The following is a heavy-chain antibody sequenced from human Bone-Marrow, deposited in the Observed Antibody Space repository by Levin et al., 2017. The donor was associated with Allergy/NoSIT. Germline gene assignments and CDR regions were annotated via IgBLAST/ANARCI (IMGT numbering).Heavy chain of an antibody. Sequence: SETLSLTCTVSGGSISSHYWSWIRQPPGKGLEWIGYIYSSGGTNYNPSLQSRVTISIDTSKNQFSLNLSSVTAADTAVYFCAASYGPGSYDGSDPWGQGTLVTVSS. CDR3: AASYGPGSYDGSDP. CDR2: IYSSGGT. D-gene: IGHD3-10*01. CDR1: GGSISSHY. V-gene: IGHV4-59*08. J-gene: IGHJ5*02.